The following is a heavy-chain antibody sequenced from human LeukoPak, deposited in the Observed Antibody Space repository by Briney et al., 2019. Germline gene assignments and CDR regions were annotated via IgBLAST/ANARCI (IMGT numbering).Heavy chain of an antibody. CDR2: VHPSEGT. Sequence: SGTLSLTCAVSGGSVSHSNWWTWVRQSPGKGLEWIGEVHPSEGTNYNPSLKSRVTISLDKSKNQFSLELNSVTAADTAIYYCATYYDRSGHKLDYWGQGTLVTVSS. J-gene: IGHJ4*02. V-gene: IGHV4-4*02. CDR3: ATYYDRSGHKLDY. CDR1: GGSVSHSNW. D-gene: IGHD3-22*01.